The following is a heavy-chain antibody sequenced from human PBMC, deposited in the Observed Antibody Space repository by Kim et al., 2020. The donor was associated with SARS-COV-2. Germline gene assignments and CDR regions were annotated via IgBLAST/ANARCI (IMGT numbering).Heavy chain of an antibody. V-gene: IGHV3-66*01. J-gene: IGHJ6*02. D-gene: IGHD1-26*01. CDR3: ARERWELLASYYYGMDV. Sequence: VKGRFTISRDNSKNKLYLQMNSLRAEDTAVYYCARERWELLASYYYGMDVWGQGTTVTVSS.